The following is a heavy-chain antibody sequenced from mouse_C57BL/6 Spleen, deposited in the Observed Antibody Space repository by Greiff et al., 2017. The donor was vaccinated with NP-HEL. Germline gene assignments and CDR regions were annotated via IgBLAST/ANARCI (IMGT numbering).Heavy chain of an antibody. J-gene: IGHJ2*01. CDR1: GYTFTSYW. CDR3: ARERNRVPYFDY. V-gene: IGHV1-64*01. D-gene: IGHD3-1*01. CDR2: IHPNSGST. Sequence: VQLQQSGAELVKPGASVKLSCKASGYTFTSYWMHWVKQRPGQGLEWIGMIHPNSGSTNYNEKFKSKATLTVDKSTSTAYMQLSSLTSEDSAFYYCARERNRVPYFDYWGQGTTLTVSS.